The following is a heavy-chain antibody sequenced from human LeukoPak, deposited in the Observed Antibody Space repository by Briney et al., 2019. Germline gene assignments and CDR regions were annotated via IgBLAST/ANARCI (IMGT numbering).Heavy chain of an antibody. CDR1: GFTFSSYA. Sequence: GGSLRLSCAASGFTFSSYAMSWLRQAPGKGLEWVSAISGSGGSTYYTDSVKGRFTISRDNSKNTLYLQMNSLRAEDTAVYYCAKSRGLRYFDWSDWGQGTLVTVSS. J-gene: IGHJ4*02. V-gene: IGHV3-23*01. D-gene: IGHD3-9*01. CDR3: AKSRGLRYFDWSD. CDR2: ISGSGGST.